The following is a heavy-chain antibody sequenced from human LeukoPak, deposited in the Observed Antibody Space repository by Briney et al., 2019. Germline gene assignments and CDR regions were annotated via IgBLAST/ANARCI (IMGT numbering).Heavy chain of an antibody. CDR2: IIPIFGTA. CDR3: ARVPNSSSWEDYYYMDV. Sequence: SVKVPCKASGGTFSSYAISWVRQAPGQGLEWMGGIIPIFGTANYAQKFQGRVTITTDESTSTAYMELSSLRSEDTAVYYCARVPNSSSWEDYYYMDVWGKGTTVTVSS. CDR1: GGTFSSYA. V-gene: IGHV1-69*05. J-gene: IGHJ6*03. D-gene: IGHD6-13*01.